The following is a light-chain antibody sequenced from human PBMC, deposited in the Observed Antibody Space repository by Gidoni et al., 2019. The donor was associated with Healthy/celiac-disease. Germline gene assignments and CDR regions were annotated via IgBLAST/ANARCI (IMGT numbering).Light chain of an antibody. CDR3: QQRSNWPPWT. V-gene: IGKV3-11*01. J-gene: IGKJ1*01. CDR1: QSVSSY. Sequence: EIVLTQSRATLSLSPGERATLSCRASQSVSSYLAWYQQKPGQAPRLLIYDASSRATGIPARFSGSGSGTDFTLTISSLEPEDFAVYYCQQRSNWPPWTFXQXTKVXIK. CDR2: DAS.